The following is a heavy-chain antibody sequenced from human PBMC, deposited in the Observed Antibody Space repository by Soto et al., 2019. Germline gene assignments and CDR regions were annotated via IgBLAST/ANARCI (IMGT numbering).Heavy chain of an antibody. Sequence: GGSLRLSCAASRFTFSSYAMHWVRQAPGKGLEWVAVIAYDGSNKYYADSVKGRFTISRDNSKSTLYLQMNSLRAEDTAVYYCARGDSSSWGMDVWGQGTTVTVSS. D-gene: IGHD6-13*01. CDR3: ARGDSSSWGMDV. CDR2: IAYDGSNK. J-gene: IGHJ6*02. CDR1: RFTFSSYA. V-gene: IGHV3-30-3*01.